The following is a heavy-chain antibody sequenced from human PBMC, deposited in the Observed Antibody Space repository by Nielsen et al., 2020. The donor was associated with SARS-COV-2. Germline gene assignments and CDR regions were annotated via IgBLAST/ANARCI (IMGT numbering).Heavy chain of an antibody. D-gene: IGHD6-6*01. CDR1: GYTFTSYG. CDR2: ISAYNGNT. CDR3: ARTLYSSSSFYYYYYGMDV. Sequence: ASVKVSCKASGYTFTSYGISWVRQAPGQGLEWMGWISAYNGNTNYAQKLQGRVTITADESTSTAYMELSSLRSEDTAVYYCARTLYSSSSFYYYYYGMDVWGQGTTVTVSS. J-gene: IGHJ6*02. V-gene: IGHV1-18*01.